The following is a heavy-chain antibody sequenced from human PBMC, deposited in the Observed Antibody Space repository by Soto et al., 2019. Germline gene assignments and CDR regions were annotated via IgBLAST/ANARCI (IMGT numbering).Heavy chain of an antibody. CDR1: GFTFSNAW. J-gene: IGHJ4*01. CDR2: IKSKTDGGTT. CDR3: TTDSYSTIIRVRFDY. Sequence: EVQLVESGGGLVKPGGSLRLSCAASGFTFSNAWINWVRQAPGKGLEWVGRIKSKTDGGTTDYAEPVKGRFAISRDDSNNMGNLQMNSLKNEDTAVYYCTTDSYSTIIRVRFDYWGHGTLVTVSS. V-gene: IGHV3-15*07. D-gene: IGHD2-8*01.